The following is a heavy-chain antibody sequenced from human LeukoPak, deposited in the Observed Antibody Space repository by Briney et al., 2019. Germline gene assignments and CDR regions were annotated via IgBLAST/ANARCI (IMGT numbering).Heavy chain of an antibody. V-gene: IGHV3-11*01. CDR2: ISSSGSTI. CDR3: AKRGVVIRVFLVGFHKEAYYFDS. J-gene: IGHJ4*02. Sequence: GGSLRLSCAASGFTFSDYYMSWIRRAPGKGLEWVSYISSSGSTIYYADSVKGRFTISRDNAKNSLYLQMNSLRAEDTAVYYCAKRGVVIRVFLVGFHKEAYYFDSWGQGALVTVSS. D-gene: IGHD3-10*01. CDR1: GFTFSDYY.